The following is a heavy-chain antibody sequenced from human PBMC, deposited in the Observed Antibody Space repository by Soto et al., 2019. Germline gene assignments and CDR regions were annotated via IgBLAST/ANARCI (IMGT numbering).Heavy chain of an antibody. Sequence: QVQLVQSGAEVTRPGASVRVSCKASGYTFSSYGFSWVRQAPGQGLEWLAWISANSGYTNSAQKFQGRVTLTTDTSTSTAYMDLRTLKSDGTAIYACARDFRYSCGGPGWIYFDFWGQGTLVTVSS. D-gene: IGHD2-21*01. J-gene: IGHJ4*02. CDR1: GYTFSSYG. CDR2: ISANSGYT. V-gene: IGHV1-18*01. CDR3: ARDFRYSCGGPGWIYFDF.